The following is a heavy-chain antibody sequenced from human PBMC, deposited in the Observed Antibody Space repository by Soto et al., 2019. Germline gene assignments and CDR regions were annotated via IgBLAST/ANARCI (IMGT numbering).Heavy chain of an antibody. D-gene: IGHD1-1*01. Sequence: QVQVVQSGAEVKKPGASVTVSCRASGYTFTNNYVHWMRQAPGQGLEWMAIINPSGGGTGFAQKFQGRVTVTRDTSTSTVYMELSSLRSEDTAVYYCAREIRNEGFDIWGQGTMVTVSS. CDR2: INPSGGGT. J-gene: IGHJ3*02. CDR3: AREIRNEGFDI. V-gene: IGHV1-46*01. CDR1: GYTFTNNY.